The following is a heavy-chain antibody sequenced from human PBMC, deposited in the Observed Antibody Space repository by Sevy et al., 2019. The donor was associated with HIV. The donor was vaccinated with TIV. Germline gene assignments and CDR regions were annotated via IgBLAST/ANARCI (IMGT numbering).Heavy chain of an antibody. Sequence: ASVKVSCKASGGTFSSYAISWVRQAPGQGLEWMGGIIPIFGTANYAQKFQGRVTITADKSTSTAYMELSSLGSEDTAVYYCARSPMGYYYYYYTDVWGKGTTVTVSS. CDR2: IIPIFGTA. J-gene: IGHJ6*03. CDR1: GGTFSSYA. V-gene: IGHV1-69*06. CDR3: ARSPMGYYYYYYTDV.